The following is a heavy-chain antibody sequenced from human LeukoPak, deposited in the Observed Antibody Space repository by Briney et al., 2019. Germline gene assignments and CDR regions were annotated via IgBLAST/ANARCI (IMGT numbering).Heavy chain of an antibody. J-gene: IGHJ6*03. Sequence: SETLSLTCTVSGGSISSSSYYWGWIRQPPGKGLEWIGSIYYSGSTNYNPSLKSRVTISVDTSKNQFSLKLSSVTAADTAVYYCARVSGNYYGSGSYYRDYYYYYYYMDVWGKGTTVTVSS. CDR3: ARVSGNYYGSGSYYRDYYYYYYYMDV. D-gene: IGHD3-10*01. V-gene: IGHV4-39*07. CDR1: GGSISSSSYY. CDR2: IYYSGST.